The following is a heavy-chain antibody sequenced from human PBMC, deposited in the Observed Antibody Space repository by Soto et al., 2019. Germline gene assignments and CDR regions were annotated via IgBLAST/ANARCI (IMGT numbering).Heavy chain of an antibody. Sequence: PSETLSLTCAVYGGSFSGYYWSWIRQPPGKGLEWIGEINHSGSTNYNPSLKSRVTISVDTSKNQFSLKLSSVTAADTAVYYCARMPGYYDSSGYSAFWGQGTLVTVSS. CDR1: GGSFSGYY. D-gene: IGHD3-22*01. CDR2: INHSGST. CDR3: ARMPGYYDSSGYSAF. J-gene: IGHJ4*02. V-gene: IGHV4-34*01.